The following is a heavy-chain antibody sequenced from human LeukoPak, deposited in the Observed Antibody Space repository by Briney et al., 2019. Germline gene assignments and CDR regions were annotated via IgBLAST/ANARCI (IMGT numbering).Heavy chain of an antibody. CDR2: TRNKANSYTT. CDR3: ARVSPYYDFWSGFFYYYMDV. CDR1: GFTFSDHY. J-gene: IGHJ6*03. Sequence: GGSLRLSCAASGFTFSDHYMDWVRQAPGKGLEWVGRTRNKANSYTTEYAASVKGRFTISRDDSKNPLYLQMNSLKTEDTAVYYCARVSPYYDFWSGFFYYYMDVWGKGTTVTVSS. V-gene: IGHV3-72*01. D-gene: IGHD3-3*01.